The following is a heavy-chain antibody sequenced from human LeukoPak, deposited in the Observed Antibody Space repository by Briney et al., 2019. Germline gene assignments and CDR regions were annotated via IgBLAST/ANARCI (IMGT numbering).Heavy chain of an antibody. Sequence: SETLSLTCAVYGGSFSGYYWSWIRQPPGKGLEWIGEINHSGSTNYNPSLKSRVTISVDKSKNQFSLKLSSVTAADTAVYYCARPSIAVADYYMDVWGKGTTVTVSS. CDR3: ARPSIAVADYYMDV. J-gene: IGHJ6*03. D-gene: IGHD6-19*01. CDR2: INHSGST. CDR1: GGSFSGYY. V-gene: IGHV4-34*01.